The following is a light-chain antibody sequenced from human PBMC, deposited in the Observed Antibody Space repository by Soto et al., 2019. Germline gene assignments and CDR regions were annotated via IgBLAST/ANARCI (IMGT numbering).Light chain of an antibody. CDR1: QSISSY. J-gene: IGKJ5*01. Sequence: LTQSPGPLSLSPGARATPSGRASQSISSYLAWYQQKRGQAPRLLIYGASRRATGIPARFSGSGSGTEFTLNISSLQSEDFVVYYCQQYNNWITFGQGTRLE. CDR3: QQYNNWIT. V-gene: IGKV3-15*01. CDR2: GAS.